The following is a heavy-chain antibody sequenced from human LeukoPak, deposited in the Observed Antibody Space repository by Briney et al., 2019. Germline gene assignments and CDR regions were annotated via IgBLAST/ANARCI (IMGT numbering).Heavy chain of an antibody. CDR3: ARDVHGITIFGVGLDY. D-gene: IGHD3-3*01. V-gene: IGHV3-11*01. CDR2: ISSSGSTI. CDR1: GFTFSDYY. Sequence: PGGSLRLSCAASGFTFSDYYMSWIRQAPGKGLEWVSYISSSGSTIYYADFVKGRFTISRDNAKNSLYLQMNSLRAEDTAVYYCARDVHGITIFGVGLDYWGQGTTVTVSS. J-gene: IGHJ4*03.